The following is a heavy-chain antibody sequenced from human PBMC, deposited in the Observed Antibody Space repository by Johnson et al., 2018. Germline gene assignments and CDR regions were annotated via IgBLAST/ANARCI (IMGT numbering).Heavy chain of an antibody. V-gene: IGHV3-30*03. Sequence: QVQLVQSGGGVVQPGRSLRLSCAASGFTFSSYGMHWVRQAPGKGLEWVAVLSYDGSNKYYADSVKGRFTISRDNSKNTLYLQMNTLGAEDTAVYFCTSRYYDSSGYFAYFQHWGQGTLVTVSS. CDR3: TSRYYDSSGYFAYFQH. CDR2: LSYDGSNK. J-gene: IGHJ1*01. D-gene: IGHD3-22*01. CDR1: GFTFSSYG.